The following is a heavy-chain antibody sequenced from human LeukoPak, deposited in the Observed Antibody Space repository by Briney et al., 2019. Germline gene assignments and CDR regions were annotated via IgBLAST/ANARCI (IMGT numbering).Heavy chain of an antibody. D-gene: IGHD3-22*01. CDR3: ASYYYDSSGYYYYYYYMDV. Sequence: GSLRLSCAASGFTFSSYSMNWVRQAPGKGLEWVSYISSSSSTIYYADSVKGRFTISRDNAKNSLYLQMNSLRAEDTAVYYCASYYYDSSGYYYYYYYMDVWGKGTTVTLSS. CDR2: ISSSSSTI. V-gene: IGHV3-48*04. CDR1: GFTFSSYS. J-gene: IGHJ6*03.